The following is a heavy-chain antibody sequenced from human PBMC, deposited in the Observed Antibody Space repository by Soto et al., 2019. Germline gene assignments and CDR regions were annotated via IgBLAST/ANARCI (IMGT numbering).Heavy chain of an antibody. CDR3: AKVVGGYYYAMDV. CDR2: IYHSGST. D-gene: IGHD2-2*01. Sequence: QVQLQESVQGLVKPSGTLSLTCAVSGGSISSSNWWSWVRQPPGKGLEWIGEIYHSGSTNYNPSLKSRVTISVDKSKNQFSLKLSSVTAADTAVYYCAKVVGGYYYAMDVWGQGTTVTVSS. V-gene: IGHV4-4*02. J-gene: IGHJ6*02. CDR1: GGSISSSNW.